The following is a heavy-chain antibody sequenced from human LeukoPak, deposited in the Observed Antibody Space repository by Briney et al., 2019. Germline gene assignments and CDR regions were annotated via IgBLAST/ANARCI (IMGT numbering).Heavy chain of an antibody. V-gene: IGHV1-8*01. Sequence: ASVNVSCKASGYTFTSYDINWVRQATGQGLEWMGWMNPNSGNTGYAQKFQGRVTMTRNSSISTAYMELSSLRSEDTAVYYCASRRDSSGYYYLDYWGQGTLVTVSS. CDR3: ASRRDSSGYYYLDY. CDR1: GYTFTSYD. CDR2: MNPNSGNT. D-gene: IGHD3-22*01. J-gene: IGHJ4*02.